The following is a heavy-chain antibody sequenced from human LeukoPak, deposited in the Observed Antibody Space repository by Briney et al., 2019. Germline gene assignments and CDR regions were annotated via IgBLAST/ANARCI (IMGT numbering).Heavy chain of an antibody. CDR1: GFTFTIYW. D-gene: IGHD7-27*01. CDR3: AKDGGLWVSAHWGDS. V-gene: IGHV3-7*03. J-gene: IGHJ4*02. CDR2: IDQDGREK. Sequence: GGSLKLSCAASGFTFTIYWMSWVRQAPGKGLEWVANIDQDGREKSFVDSVRGRFSISRDNAKNSLYLQMNSLRAEDTAVYYCAKDGGLWVSAHWGDSWGRGTLVTVSS.